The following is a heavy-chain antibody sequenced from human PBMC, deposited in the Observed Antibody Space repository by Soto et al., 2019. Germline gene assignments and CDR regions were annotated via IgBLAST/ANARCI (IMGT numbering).Heavy chain of an antibody. V-gene: IGHV4-31*03. CDR3: ARTPRRGSGSPPINWFDP. CDR2: IYYSGST. J-gene: IGHJ5*02. Sequence: TLSLTCTVSGGSISSGGYYWSWILQHPGKGLEWIGYIYYSGSTYYNPSLKSRVTISVDTSKNQFSLKLSSVTAADTAVYYCARTPRRGSGSPPINWFDPWGQRTLVTVSS. CDR1: GGSISSGGYY. D-gene: IGHD3-10*01.